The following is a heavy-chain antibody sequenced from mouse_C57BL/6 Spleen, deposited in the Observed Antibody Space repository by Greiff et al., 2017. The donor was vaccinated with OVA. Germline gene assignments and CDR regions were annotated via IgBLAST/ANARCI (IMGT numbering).Heavy chain of an antibody. CDR2: IYPGDGDT. V-gene: IGHV1-80*01. CDR1: GYAFSSYW. J-gene: IGHJ4*01. D-gene: IGHD2-4*01. Sequence: VKLVESGAELVKPGASVKISCKASGYAFSSYWMNWVKQRPGKGLEWIGQIYPGDGDTNYNGKFKGKATLTADKSSSTAYMQLSSLTSEDSAVYFCAIYYDSPMDYWGQGTSVTVSS. CDR3: AIYYDSPMDY.